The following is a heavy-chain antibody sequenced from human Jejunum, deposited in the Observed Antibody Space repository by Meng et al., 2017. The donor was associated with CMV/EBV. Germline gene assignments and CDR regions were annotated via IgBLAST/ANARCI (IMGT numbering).Heavy chain of an antibody. CDR2: IYYTGSA. V-gene: IGHV4-59*01. CDR3: ARDGYSSSFDY. D-gene: IGHD6-13*01. Sequence: CTVSNGPTINYYWSWIRQPPGKGLEWIAYIYYTGSANYNPSLRSRVTISVDTSKNQFSLKLSSVTAADTAVYYCARDGYSSSFDYWGQGTLVTVSS. J-gene: IGHJ4*02. CDR1: NGPTINYY.